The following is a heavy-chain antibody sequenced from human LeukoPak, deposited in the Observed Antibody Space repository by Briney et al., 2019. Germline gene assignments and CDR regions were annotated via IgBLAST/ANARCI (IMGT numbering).Heavy chain of an antibody. Sequence: PGGSLRLSCRASRFSFSDYDMHWVRQAPGKGLEWVAVISSDGSRKHYGDSVKGRFTISRDNSESTLFLQMNSPRTDDTSVYFCAKYAYNWNAPDGFDMWGQGTMVIVSS. CDR2: ISSDGSRK. J-gene: IGHJ3*02. CDR3: AKYAYNWNAPDGFDM. D-gene: IGHD1-1*01. CDR1: RFSFSDYD. V-gene: IGHV3-30*18.